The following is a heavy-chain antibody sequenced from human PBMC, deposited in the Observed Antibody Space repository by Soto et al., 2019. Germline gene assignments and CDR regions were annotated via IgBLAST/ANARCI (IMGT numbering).Heavy chain of an antibody. CDR1: GFTFSSYG. J-gene: IGHJ4*02. V-gene: IGHV3-30*18. D-gene: IGHD6-19*01. CDR3: AKSIAVAGTVFDY. CDR2: ISYDGSNK. Sequence: QVQLVESGGGVVQPGRSLRLSCAASGFTFSSYGMHWVRQAPGKGLEWVAVISYDGSNKYYADSVKGRFTISRDNSKNTLYLQMNSLRAEDTAVYYCAKSIAVAGTVFDYWGQGTLVTVSP.